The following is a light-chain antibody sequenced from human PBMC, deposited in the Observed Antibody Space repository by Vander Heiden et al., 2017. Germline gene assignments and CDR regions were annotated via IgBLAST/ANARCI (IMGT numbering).Light chain of an antibody. J-gene: IGKJ2*01. CDR1: QSISSY. CDR2: AAS. V-gene: IGKV1-39*01. Sequence: SVGDRVTITCRASQSISSYLNWYQQKPGKAPKLLIYAASSLQSGVPSRFSGSGSGTDFTLTISSLQPEDFATYYCQQSYSTPRTFGQGTKLEIK. CDR3: QQSYSTPRT.